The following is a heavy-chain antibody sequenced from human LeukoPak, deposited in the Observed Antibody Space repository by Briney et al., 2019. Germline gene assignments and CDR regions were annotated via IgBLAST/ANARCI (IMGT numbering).Heavy chain of an antibody. Sequence: PGGSLRLSCAASGFTFSSYGMHWVRQAPGKGLEWVAVISYDGSNKYYADSVKGRFTISRDNSKNTLYLQMNSLRAEDTAVYYCANRERDGSGSYSHYYYYGMDVWGQGTTVTVSS. CDR2: ISYDGSNK. V-gene: IGHV3-30*18. CDR1: GFTFSSYG. D-gene: IGHD3-10*01. J-gene: IGHJ6*02. CDR3: ANRERDGSGSYSHYYYYGMDV.